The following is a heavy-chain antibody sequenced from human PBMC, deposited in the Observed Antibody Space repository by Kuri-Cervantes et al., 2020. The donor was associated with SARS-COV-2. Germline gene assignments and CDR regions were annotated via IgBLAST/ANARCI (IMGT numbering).Heavy chain of an antibody. D-gene: IGHD2-15*01. CDR2: ISGSGGST. V-gene: IGHV3-23*01. CDR1: GFTFSSYA. J-gene: IGHJ3*02. Sequence: GGSLRLSCAASGFTFSSYAMSWVRQAPGKGLEWVSAISGSGGSTYYADSVEGRLTISRDNSKNTLYLQMNSLRAEDTAVYYCAKLGGGILAPDIWGQGTMVTVSS. CDR3: AKLGGGILAPDI.